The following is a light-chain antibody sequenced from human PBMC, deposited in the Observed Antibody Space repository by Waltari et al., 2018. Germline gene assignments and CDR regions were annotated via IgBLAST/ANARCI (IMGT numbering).Light chain of an antibody. J-gene: IGKJ1*01. Sequence: DIQMTQSPSTLSVSVGDRATLTCRASQSINSWLAWYQQKPGLAPKLLIYKASSLESGVPSRFGSSCAAAEFTLTISSLQPDDLATYYCQRYRTNPWTFGRGTKVEIE. CDR3: QRYRTNPWT. V-gene: IGKV1-5*03. CDR2: KAS. CDR1: QSINSW.